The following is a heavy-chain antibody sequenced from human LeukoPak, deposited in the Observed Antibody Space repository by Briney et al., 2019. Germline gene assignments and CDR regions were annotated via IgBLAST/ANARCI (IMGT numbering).Heavy chain of an antibody. CDR3: AKDLRGDDYVWDDAFDI. J-gene: IGHJ3*02. D-gene: IGHD3-16*01. CDR2: ISGSTGGT. Sequence: GGSLRLSCEASGFNFRNSGMTWVRLAPGKGLEWVSSISGSTGGTRNADSLKDRFRSGSTYYVDSVKGRFSISRDNSKNTLYLQMNSLRAEDTAVYYCAKDLRGDDYVWDDAFDIWGQGTMVTVSS. V-gene: IGHV3-23*02. CDR1: GFNFRNSG.